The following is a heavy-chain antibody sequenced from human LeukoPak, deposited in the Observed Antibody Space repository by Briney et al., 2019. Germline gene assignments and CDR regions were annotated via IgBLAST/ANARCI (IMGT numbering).Heavy chain of an antibody. V-gene: IGHV3-21*01. CDR3: ARDTPGSNYYGSGSYYV. CDR2: ISSSSSYI. CDR1: GFTFSSYS. Sequence: GGSLRLSCAASGFTFSSYSMNWVRRAPGNGLEWVSSISSSSSYIYYADSVKGRFTISRDNAKNSLYLQMNSLRAEDTAVYYCARDTPGSNYYGSGSYYVWGQGTLVTVSS. J-gene: IGHJ4*02. D-gene: IGHD3-10*01.